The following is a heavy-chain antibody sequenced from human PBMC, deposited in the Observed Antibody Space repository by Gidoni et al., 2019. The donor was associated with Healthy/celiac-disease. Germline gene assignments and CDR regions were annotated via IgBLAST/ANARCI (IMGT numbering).Heavy chain of an antibody. CDR1: GYTFTSYG. CDR2: TSAYTGNT. V-gene: IGHV1-18*04. D-gene: IGHD6-13*01. CDR3: AIGLPTPQYSSSWEGVFFDY. Sequence: QVQLVQSGAEVKKPGASVKVSCKASGYTFTSYGISWVRQAPGQGLEWMGLTSAYTGNTNYAQKLQGRVTMTIDSCTSTAYMELRSLRSDDTAVYYCAIGLPTPQYSSSWEGVFFDYWGQGTLVTVSS. J-gene: IGHJ4*02.